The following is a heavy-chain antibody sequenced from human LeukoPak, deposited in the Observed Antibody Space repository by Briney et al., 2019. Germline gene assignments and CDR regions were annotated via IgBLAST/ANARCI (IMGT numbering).Heavy chain of an antibody. CDR2: ISNSGANT. CDR3: TKDVGVILFDY. D-gene: IGHD3-16*01. CDR1: GFTFRDYA. V-gene: IGHV3-23*01. Sequence: GGSLRLSCVVSGFTFRDYAMAWVRQAPGKRLEWVSTISNSGANTHYADSLKGRFTISRDNSKSTLYLQMNSLRGEDSAIYYCTKDVGVILFDYWGQGTLVTVSS. J-gene: IGHJ4*02.